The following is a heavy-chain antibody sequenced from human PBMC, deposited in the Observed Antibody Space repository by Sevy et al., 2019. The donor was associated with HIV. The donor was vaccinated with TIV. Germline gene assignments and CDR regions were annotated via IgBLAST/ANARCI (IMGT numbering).Heavy chain of an antibody. V-gene: IGHV3-21*01. CDR3: ARAVLEISTWRSDY. D-gene: IGHD1-1*01. Sequence: GGSLRLSCAASGFTFSSYRMTWVRQAPGKGLDWVSCISSTSAYINYADSVKGRFTISRDNAKNLLYLQMDSLRAEDTAVYYCARAVLEISTWRSDYWGQGTLVTVSS. CDR1: GFTFSSYR. CDR2: ISSTSAYI. J-gene: IGHJ4*02.